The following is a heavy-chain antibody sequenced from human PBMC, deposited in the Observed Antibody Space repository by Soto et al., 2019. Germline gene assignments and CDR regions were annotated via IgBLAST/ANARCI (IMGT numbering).Heavy chain of an antibody. CDR2: IIPILDMA. CDR3: ARGPVVVVPDDMFTRHNWFDP. CDR1: GGTFRTYS. V-gene: IGHV1-69*02. D-gene: IGHD2-2*01. J-gene: IGHJ5*02. Sequence: EASVKVSCKASGGTFRTYSITWVRQAPGQGLEWMGKIIPILDMANYAQKFQGRVTITADKSTSIAYMELNSLRSEDTAVYYCARGPVVVVPDDMFTRHNWFDPWGQGTRVTVSS.